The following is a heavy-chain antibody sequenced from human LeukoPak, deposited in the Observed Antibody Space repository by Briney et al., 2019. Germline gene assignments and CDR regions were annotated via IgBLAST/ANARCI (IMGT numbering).Heavy chain of an antibody. V-gene: IGHV1-8*01. D-gene: IGHD6-19*01. CDR3: ARDPSNSSGWRAFFDY. J-gene: IGHJ4*02. Sequence: ASVKVSCKASGYTFTSYDINWVRQATGQGLEWMGWMNPNSGNTGYAQKFQGRVNMTRNTSISTAYMELSSLRSEDTAVYYCARDPSNSSGWRAFFDYWGQGTLVTVSS. CDR1: GYTFTSYD. CDR2: MNPNSGNT.